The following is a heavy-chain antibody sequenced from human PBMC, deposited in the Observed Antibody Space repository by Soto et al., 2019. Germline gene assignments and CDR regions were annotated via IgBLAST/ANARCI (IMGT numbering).Heavy chain of an antibody. J-gene: IGHJ2*01. Sequence: QVQLQESGPGLVKPSQTLSLTCTVSGGSISSGGYYWSWIRKHPGKGLEWFGYIYYRGSTYYNPSLKSRVTISVDTSKNQFSLKLSSVTAADTAVYDCASTRANGPDWDVDLWGRGTLVTVSS. CDR2: IYYRGST. CDR3: ASTRANGPDWDVDL. V-gene: IGHV4-31*03. CDR1: GGSISSGGYY. D-gene: IGHD2-2*01.